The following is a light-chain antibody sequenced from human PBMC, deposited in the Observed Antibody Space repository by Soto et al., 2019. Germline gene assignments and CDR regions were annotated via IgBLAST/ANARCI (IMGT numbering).Light chain of an antibody. CDR3: QQYGGSPLVT. CDR2: GAS. CDR1: QSVSKTY. Sequence: EIVLTQSPGTLSLSPGERATLSCRASQSVSKTYLAWYQQKAGQAPRLLIYGASSRATGIPDRFSGTGSGTDFTLTITRLEPEDFAVYYCQQYGGSPLVTFGGGTKVEI. V-gene: IGKV3-20*01. J-gene: IGKJ4*01.